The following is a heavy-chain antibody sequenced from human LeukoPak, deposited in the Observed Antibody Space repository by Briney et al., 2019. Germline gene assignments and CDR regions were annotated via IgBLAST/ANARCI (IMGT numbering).Heavy chain of an antibody. V-gene: IGHV3-74*01. CDR3: AKGLSSGDYGLHY. J-gene: IGHJ4*02. CDR2: IHDDGKST. Sequence: PGGSLRLSCSPSGFTFSTYWMHWVRPAPGKGLVWVSRIHDDGKSTTYADSVKGRFTISRDTSKNTLYLQMNSLRARDTAVYYCAKGLSSGDYGLHYWGQGTLVTVSS. CDR1: GFTFSTYW. D-gene: IGHD4-17*01.